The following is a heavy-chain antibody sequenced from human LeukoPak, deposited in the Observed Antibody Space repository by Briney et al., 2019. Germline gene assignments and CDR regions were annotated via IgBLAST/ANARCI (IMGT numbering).Heavy chain of an antibody. J-gene: IGHJ1*01. CDR3: ARDRARSAMAREFQH. CDR2: ISAYNGHT. CDR1: GYSFTSYG. V-gene: IGHV1-18*01. Sequence: ASVNVSCKASGYSFTSYGFSWVRQAPGQGLEWMGWISAYNGHTEYAQKFQGRVTMTTDTSTSTAYMELRSLRSDDTAVYFCARDRARSAMAREFQHWGQGTQVTVSS. D-gene: IGHD2-2*01.